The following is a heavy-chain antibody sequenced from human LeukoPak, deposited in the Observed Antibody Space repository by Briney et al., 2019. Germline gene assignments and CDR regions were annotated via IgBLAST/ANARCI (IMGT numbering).Heavy chain of an antibody. V-gene: IGHV1-18*01. CDR1: GYTFTSYG. J-gene: IGHJ4*02. D-gene: IGHD2-15*01. CDR3: ARDLLYCSGGSCYPPEYFDY. CDR2: SSAYNGNT. Sequence: ASVKVSCKASGYTFTSYGISWVRQAPGQGLECMGWSSAYNGNTNYAQKLQGRVTMTTDTSTSTAYMELRSLRSDDTAVYYCARDLLYCSGGSCYPPEYFDYWGQGTLVTVSS.